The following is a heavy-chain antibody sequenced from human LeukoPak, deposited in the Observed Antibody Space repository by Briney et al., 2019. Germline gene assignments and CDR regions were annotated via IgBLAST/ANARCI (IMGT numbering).Heavy chain of an antibody. D-gene: IGHD4-17*01. Sequence: PGGSLRLSCVASGFTFSDYYMSWIRQAPGRGLEWVSYIASTGTLVDYEDSVKGRFTISRDNAKNSLYLQMNSLRVEDTAVYYCARDPAVTKCPSPTDWGQGTLVTVSS. CDR1: GFTFSDYY. CDR3: ARDPAVTKCPSPTD. V-gene: IGHV3-11*04. CDR2: IASTGTLV. J-gene: IGHJ4*02.